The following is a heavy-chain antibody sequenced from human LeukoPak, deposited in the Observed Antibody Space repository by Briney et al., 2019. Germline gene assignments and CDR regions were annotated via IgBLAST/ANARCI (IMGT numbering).Heavy chain of an antibody. Sequence: PGGSLRLSCAASGFTFSSYAMSWVRQAPGKGLEWVSAISGSGGSTYYADSVKGRFTISRDNSKNTLYLQMNSLRAEDTAVYYCAKISRARLLMAVDYWGQGTLVTVSS. V-gene: IGHV3-23*01. J-gene: IGHJ4*02. CDR2: ISGSGGST. CDR1: GFTFSSYA. D-gene: IGHD2-8*01. CDR3: AKISRARLLMAVDY.